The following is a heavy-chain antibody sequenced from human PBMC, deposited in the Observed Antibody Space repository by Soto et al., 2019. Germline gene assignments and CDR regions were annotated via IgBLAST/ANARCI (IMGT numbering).Heavy chain of an antibody. J-gene: IGHJ4*02. Sequence: PGESLKISCKGSGYSFTSYWISWVRQMPGKGLEWMGRIDPSDSYTNYSPSFQGHVTISADKSISTAYLQWSSLKASDTAMYYCARNLRFLEWSWPIIDYWGQGTLVTVSS. CDR1: GYSFTSYW. CDR2: IDPSDSYT. V-gene: IGHV5-10-1*01. CDR3: ARNLRFLEWSWPIIDY. D-gene: IGHD3-3*01.